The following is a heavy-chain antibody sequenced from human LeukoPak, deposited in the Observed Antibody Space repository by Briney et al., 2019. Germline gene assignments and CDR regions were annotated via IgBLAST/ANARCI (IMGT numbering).Heavy chain of an antibody. Sequence: PSETLSLTCSVSGGSVSSNYWSWIRQAPGKGLEWIGYIYYTGSTNYNPSLKSRVTISVDTSKNQFALKLCSVTAADTAVYYCAIETRCFDPWGQGTLVTVSS. J-gene: IGHJ5*02. V-gene: IGHV4-59*02. CDR3: AIETRCFDP. CDR1: GGSVSSNY. CDR2: IYYTGST. D-gene: IGHD2-8*01.